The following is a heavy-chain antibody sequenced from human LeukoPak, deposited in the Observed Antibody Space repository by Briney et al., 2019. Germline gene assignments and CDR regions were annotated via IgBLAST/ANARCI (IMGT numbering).Heavy chain of an antibody. CDR1: GYTFTGYY. CDR2: INPNSGGT. V-gene: IGHV1-2*02. D-gene: IGHD2-2*01. Sequence: GASVKVSCKASGYTFTGYYMHWVRQAPGQGLEWMGWINPNSGGTNYAQKFQGRVTMTRDTSISTAYMKLSRLRSDDTAVYYCARAQGGVVPAAVFDYWGQGTLVTVSS. CDR3: ARAQGGVVPAAVFDY. J-gene: IGHJ4*02.